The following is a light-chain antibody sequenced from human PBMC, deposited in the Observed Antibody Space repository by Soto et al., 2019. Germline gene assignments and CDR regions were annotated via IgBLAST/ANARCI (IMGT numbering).Light chain of an antibody. J-gene: IGLJ2*01. Sequence: QSALTQPASVSGSPGQSITISCTGISSDVGAYNYVSWYQQHPGKAPKLMIFDVINRPSGVSNRFSGSKSGNTASLTISGLQAEDEADYYCSSYTSSTTLFGGGTKLTVL. CDR3: SSYTSSTTL. CDR1: SSDVGAYNY. CDR2: DVI. V-gene: IGLV2-14*01.